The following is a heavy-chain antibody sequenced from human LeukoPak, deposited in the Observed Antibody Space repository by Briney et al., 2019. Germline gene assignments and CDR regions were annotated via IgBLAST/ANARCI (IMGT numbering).Heavy chain of an antibody. V-gene: IGHV1-69*04. CDR2: IIPIVDIA. J-gene: IGHJ4*02. D-gene: IGHD4-17*01. CDR1: GGTFSSHA. CDR3: ASPYGDRDY. Sequence: ASVKISCKASGGTFSSHAISWVRQAPGQGLEWMGRIIPIVDIAIDAQKFQGRVTITADRPTSTVYMELSSLRSEDTAVYYCASPYGDRDYWGQGTLVTVSS.